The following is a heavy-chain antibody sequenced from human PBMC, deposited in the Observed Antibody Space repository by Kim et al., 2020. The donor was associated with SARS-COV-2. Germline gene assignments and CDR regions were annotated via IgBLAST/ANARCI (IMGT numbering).Heavy chain of an antibody. J-gene: IGHJ4*02. D-gene: IGHD4-17*01. V-gene: IGHV3-30*01. CDR3: ARSMTTVTTIIYN. Sequence: YADSVKGRFTISRDNSKNTLYLQMNSLRAEDTAVYYCARSMTTVTTIIYNWGQGTLVTVSS.